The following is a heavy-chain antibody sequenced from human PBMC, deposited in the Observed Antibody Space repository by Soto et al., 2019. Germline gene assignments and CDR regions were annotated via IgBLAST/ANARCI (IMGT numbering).Heavy chain of an antibody. CDR1: GGTFSSYT. V-gene: IGHV1-69*02. Sequence: QVQLVQSGAEVKKPGSSVKVSCKASGGTFSSYTISWVRQAPGQGLEWMGRIIPILGIANYAQKFQGRVTITADKSTSTAHMELSSLRSEDTAVYYCARAAEDYYYYGMDVWGQGTTVTVSS. CDR2: IIPILGIA. CDR3: ARAAEDYYYYGMDV. J-gene: IGHJ6*02.